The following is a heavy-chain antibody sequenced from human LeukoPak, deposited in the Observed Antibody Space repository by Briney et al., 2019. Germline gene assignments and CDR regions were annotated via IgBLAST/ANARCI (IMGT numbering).Heavy chain of an antibody. J-gene: IGHJ4*02. CDR1: GFMFNKYG. CDR3: AKDVRDIVVLIDTYMY. V-gene: IGHV3-23*01. Sequence: QTGGSLRLSCVASGFMFNKYGMSWVRQAPGKGLEWVSVISGGGGRTYYGDSVKGRFTISRDNSKNTVYLQMNSLRAEDTAVYYCAKDVRDIVVLIDTYMYWGQGTLVTVPS. CDR2: ISGGGGRT. D-gene: IGHD2-21*01.